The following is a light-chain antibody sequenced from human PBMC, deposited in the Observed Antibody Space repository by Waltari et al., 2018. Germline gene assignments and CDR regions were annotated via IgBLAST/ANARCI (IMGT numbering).Light chain of an antibody. CDR1: QSVSTN. J-gene: IGKJ2*01. CDR3: QEYNNWYT. CDR2: AAS. Sequence: EIVMTQSPATLSVFPGERATLSCRASQSVSTNLAWYQQKPVQAPRLLIYAASTRAIGIPARFSGSGSGTEFTLTISSLQSEDFAVYYCQEYNNWYTFGQGTKLEIK. V-gene: IGKV3-15*01.